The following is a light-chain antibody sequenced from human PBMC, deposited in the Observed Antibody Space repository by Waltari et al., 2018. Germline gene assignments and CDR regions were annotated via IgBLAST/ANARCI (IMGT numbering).Light chain of an antibody. V-gene: IGLV3-9*01. J-gene: IGLJ3*02. Sequence: SYDVTQPPSVSVALGQTAKTTCGGNSTGTHNVHWYQQRPGQAPVLVIYRDTNRPSGIPERFSGAKSGNTATLTVNRAQVDDEADYYCQLWDNTWVFGGGTKLTVL. CDR3: QLWDNTWV. CDR1: STGTHN. CDR2: RDT.